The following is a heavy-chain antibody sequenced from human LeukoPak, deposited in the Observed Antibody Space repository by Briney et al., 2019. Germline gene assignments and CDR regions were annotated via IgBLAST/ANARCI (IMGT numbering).Heavy chain of an antibody. CDR1: GFTFSSYA. CDR3: ARDGAPRGYSYGPVFDY. Sequence: QPGGSLRLSCAASGFTFSSYAMSWVRQAPGKGLEWVSAISGSGGSTYYADSVKGRFTISRDNAKNSLYLQMNSLRAEDTAVYYCARDGAPRGYSYGPVFDYWGQGTLVTVSS. V-gene: IGHV3-23*01. D-gene: IGHD5-18*01. J-gene: IGHJ4*02. CDR2: ISGSGGST.